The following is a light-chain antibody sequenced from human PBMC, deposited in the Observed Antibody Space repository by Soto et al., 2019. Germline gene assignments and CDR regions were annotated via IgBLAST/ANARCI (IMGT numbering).Light chain of an antibody. V-gene: IGKV3-20*01. J-gene: IGKJ3*01. Sequence: IVLTQSPGILSVSPGERDTLSCRASQSVSNNYLAWYQQRPGHVPSLLICGASTRATGIPDRFSGSWSGTDFTLTISSLEPDDFAVYYCQHFTQSLFTFGHGTKVDIK. CDR3: QHFTQSLFT. CDR2: GAS. CDR1: QSVSNNY.